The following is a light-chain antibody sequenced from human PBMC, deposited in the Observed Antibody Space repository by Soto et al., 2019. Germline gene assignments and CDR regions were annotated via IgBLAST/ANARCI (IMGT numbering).Light chain of an antibody. CDR1: QRITTY. CDR2: TAA. V-gene: IGKV1-39*01. CDR3: QRSYSTPYT. Sequence: IHMTQSPSSLSASVGDRVTITCRASQRITTYLNWYQQKPGKAPKLLSSTAATLQGGVPSRFSGSGSGTDFTLTITTLQPEDFATYFCQRSYSTPYTFGQGTKLEIK. J-gene: IGKJ2*01.